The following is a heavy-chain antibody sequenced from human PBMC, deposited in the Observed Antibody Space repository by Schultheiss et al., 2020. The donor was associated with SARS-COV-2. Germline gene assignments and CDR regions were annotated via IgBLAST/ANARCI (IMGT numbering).Heavy chain of an antibody. CDR2: IYPGDSDT. V-gene: IGHV5-51*01. D-gene: IGHD6-19*01. J-gene: IGHJ4*02. CDR1: GYSFTSYW. Sequence: GESLKISCKGSGYSFTSYWIGWVRQMPGKGLEWMGIIYPGDSDTRYSPSFQGQVTISADKSISTAYLQCSSLKASDTAMYYCARSDSSGWYYFDYWGQGTLVTVSS. CDR3: ARSDSSGWYYFDY.